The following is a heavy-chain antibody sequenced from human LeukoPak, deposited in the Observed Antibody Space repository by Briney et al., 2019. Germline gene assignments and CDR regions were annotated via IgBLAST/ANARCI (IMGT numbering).Heavy chain of an antibody. Sequence: GGSLKLFCEASGFTFSSYIMNWARQDPGKGLEWVSSISSSSSYIYYADSVKGRFNLSRDNAKNSLYLQMNSLRAEDTAVYYCSRDRDSSTYDALDMWGQETMLTVSS. CDR3: SRDRDSSTYDALDM. CDR2: ISSSSSYI. V-gene: IGHV3-21*01. J-gene: IGHJ3*02. CDR1: GFTFSSYI. D-gene: IGHD6-13*01.